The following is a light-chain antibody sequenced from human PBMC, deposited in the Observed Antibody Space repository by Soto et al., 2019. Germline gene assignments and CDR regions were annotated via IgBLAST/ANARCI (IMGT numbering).Light chain of an antibody. V-gene: IGLV2-23*01. CDR3: SSYAGAVA. CDR1: SGDVGTYNL. CDR2: EGS. J-gene: IGLJ2*01. Sequence: QSALTQPASVSGSPGQSITISCTGTSGDVGTYNLVSWYQHHPGKAPKLMIYEGSNRPSGVSHRFSGYQSGNTASLTISGLQAEDEADYYCSSYAGAVAFGGGTKLTVL.